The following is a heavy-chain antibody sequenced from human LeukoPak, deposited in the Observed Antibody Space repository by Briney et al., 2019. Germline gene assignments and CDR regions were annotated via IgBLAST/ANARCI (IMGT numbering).Heavy chain of an antibody. CDR1: GGSFSGYY. CDR2: INQSGST. J-gene: IGHJ5*02. Sequence: PSETLSLTCAVYGGSFSGYYWGWIRQPPGKGLEWIGEINQSGSTNYNPSLKSRVTISVDTSKNQFSLKLSSVTAADTAVYYCARGRDYYDSSQFDPWGQGTLVTVSS. CDR3: ARGRDYYDSSQFDP. D-gene: IGHD3-22*01. V-gene: IGHV4-34*01.